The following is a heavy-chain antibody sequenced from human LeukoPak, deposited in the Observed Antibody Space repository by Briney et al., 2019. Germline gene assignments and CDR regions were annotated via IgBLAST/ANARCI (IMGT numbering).Heavy chain of an antibody. Sequence: GGSLRLSCAASGFTFSSYAMHWVRQAPGKGLEWVAVISYDGSNKYYADSVKGRFTISRDNSKNTLYLQMNSLRAEDTAVYYCAKDQGYYDILTGYQGDAFDIWGQGTMVTVSS. CDR2: ISYDGSNK. D-gene: IGHD3-9*01. CDR3: AKDQGYYDILTGYQGDAFDI. CDR1: GFTFSSYA. V-gene: IGHV3-30*04. J-gene: IGHJ3*02.